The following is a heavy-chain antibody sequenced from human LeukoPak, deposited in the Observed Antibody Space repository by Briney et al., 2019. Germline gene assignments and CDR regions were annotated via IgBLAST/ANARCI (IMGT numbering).Heavy chain of an antibody. Sequence: GGSLRLSCAASGFTFSSYGMHWVRQAPGQGLEWVAIMSYDGNNKYYADSVKGRFTISRDNSKNTLYLQMNSLRAEDTAVYYCARVLVDTAMGKVFDYWGQGTLVTVSS. CDR2: MSYDGNNK. CDR1: GFTFSSYG. CDR3: ARVLVDTAMGKVFDY. J-gene: IGHJ4*02. D-gene: IGHD5-18*01. V-gene: IGHV3-30*03.